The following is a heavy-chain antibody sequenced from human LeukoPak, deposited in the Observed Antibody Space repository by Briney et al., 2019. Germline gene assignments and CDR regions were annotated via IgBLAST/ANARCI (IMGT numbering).Heavy chain of an antibody. J-gene: IGHJ4*02. CDR1: GFTFSSYA. D-gene: IGHD3-10*01. CDR2: IGGSGGST. CDR3: ARGTNLWFGEGYYFDY. Sequence: GGSLRLSCAASGFTFSSYAMSWVRQAPGKGLEWVSAIGGSGGSTYYADSVKGRFTISRDNAKNSLYLQMNSLRAEDTAVYYCARGTNLWFGEGYYFDYWGQGTLVTVSS. V-gene: IGHV3-23*01.